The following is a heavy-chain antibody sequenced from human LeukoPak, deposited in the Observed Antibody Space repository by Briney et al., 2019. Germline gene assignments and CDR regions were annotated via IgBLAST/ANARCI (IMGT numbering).Heavy chain of an antibody. D-gene: IGHD6-13*01. J-gene: IGHJ5*02. CDR2: INPNSGGT. CDR1: GYTFTGYY. CDR3: ATMKSGIAAAGTRVTLQNWFDP. Sequence: ASVKVSCKASGYTFTGYYMHWVRQAPGQGLEWMGWINPNSGGTNYAQKFQGRVTMTRDTSISTAYMELSRLRSDDTAVYYCATMKSGIAAAGTRVTLQNWFDPWGQGTLVTVSS. V-gene: IGHV1-2*02.